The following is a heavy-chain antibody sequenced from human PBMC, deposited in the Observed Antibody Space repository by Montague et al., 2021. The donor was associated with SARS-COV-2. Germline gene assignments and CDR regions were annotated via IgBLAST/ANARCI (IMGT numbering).Heavy chain of an antibody. V-gene: IGHV4-39*01. J-gene: IGHJ4*02. CDR2: FYFGGKF. CDR1: GNSLSNSRYF. CDR3: ARHSGGGEVAGLDY. D-gene: IGHD6-19*01. Sequence: SETLSLTCSVSGNSLSNSRYFWGWIRQPPRKGLEWIGRFYFGGKFLYNSSLESRVTISVDTSKNQFSLQLSSVTASDTAVYYCARHSGGGEVAGLDYWGQGSLVTVSS.